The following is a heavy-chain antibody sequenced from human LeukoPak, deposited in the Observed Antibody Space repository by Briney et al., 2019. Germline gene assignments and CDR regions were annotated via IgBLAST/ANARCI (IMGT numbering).Heavy chain of an antibody. V-gene: IGHV3-74*01. J-gene: IGHJ4*02. CDR1: GFTFSSYW. D-gene: IGHD4-23*01. Sequence: GGSLRLSCAASGFTFSSYWMNWVRQAPGKGLGWVSRTASDGSSTTYADSVKGRFSISRDNAKNTLYLQMNSLRVEDTAVYYCARGRPHGNDYWGQGTLVTVSS. CDR3: ARGRPHGNDY. CDR2: TASDGSST.